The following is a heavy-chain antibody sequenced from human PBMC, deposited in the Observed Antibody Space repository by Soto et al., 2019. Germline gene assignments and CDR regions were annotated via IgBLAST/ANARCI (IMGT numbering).Heavy chain of an antibody. CDR2: ISYTGDFI. V-gene: IGHV3-21*04. D-gene: IGHD6-19*01. CDR3: ARDRLSGANYYDH. CDR1: GFTFSDYA. Sequence: DVQLVESGGGLVKPGGSLRISCAASGFTFSDYAMNWVRQAPGKGLEWVSSISYTGDFIYYADSVKGRFTISRDNAKNALYLQMTGLRGDDTAVYYCARDRLSGANYYDHWGQGTLVTVSS. J-gene: IGHJ4*02.